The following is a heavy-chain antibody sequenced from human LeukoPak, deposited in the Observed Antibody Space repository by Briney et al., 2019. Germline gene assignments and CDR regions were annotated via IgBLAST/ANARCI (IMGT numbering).Heavy chain of an antibody. CDR3: ANYVSGITIFGVVDY. CDR1: GFTFSSYA. V-gene: IGHV3-23*01. D-gene: IGHD3-3*01. CDR2: ISGSGGST. Sequence: GGSLRLSCAASGFTFSSYAMSWVRQAPGKGLEWVSAISGSGGSTYYADSVKGRFTISRDNSKNTLYLQMNSLRAEDTAVYYCANYVSGITIFGVVDYWGQGTLVTVSS. J-gene: IGHJ4*02.